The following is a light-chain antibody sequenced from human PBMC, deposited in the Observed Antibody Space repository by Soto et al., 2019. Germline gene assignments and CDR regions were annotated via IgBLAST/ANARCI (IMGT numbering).Light chain of an antibody. J-gene: IGLJ1*01. Sequence: QSALTQPPSASGSPGQSVTISCTGTSSDVGGYNYVSWYQQHPGKAPKLMIYEVSKRPSGVPDRFSGSKSGNTASLTVSGLQAEDEADYYCSSYAGTNNLVVFGTGTNSPS. CDR3: SSYAGTNNLVV. CDR2: EVS. V-gene: IGLV2-8*01. CDR1: SSDVGGYNY.